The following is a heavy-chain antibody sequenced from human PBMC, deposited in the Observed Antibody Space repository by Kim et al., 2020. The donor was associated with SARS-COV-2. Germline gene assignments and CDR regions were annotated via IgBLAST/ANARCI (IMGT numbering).Heavy chain of an antibody. D-gene: IGHD3-9*01. CDR3: ARRGQDYHILPGYYGGNWFDP. Sequence: SETLSLTYTVSGYSISSGYYWGWIQQPPGKGLEWIGSIYHSGSNYYNPSLKSRVTISVDTSKNQFSLKLSTVTAADTAVYYCARRGQDYHILPGYYGGNWFDPWGRGTLVTVSP. CDR1: GYSISSGYY. V-gene: IGHV4-38-2*02. CDR2: IYHSGSN. J-gene: IGHJ5*02.